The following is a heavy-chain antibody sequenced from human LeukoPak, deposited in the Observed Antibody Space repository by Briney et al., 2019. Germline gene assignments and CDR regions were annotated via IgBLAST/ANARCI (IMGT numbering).Heavy chain of an antibody. CDR1: GGSISSGGYY. D-gene: IGHD6-13*01. CDR2: IYYSGST. J-gene: IGHJ5*02. V-gene: IGHV4-31*03. Sequence: PSETLSLTCTVSGGSISSGGYYWSWIRQHPGKGLEWIGYIYYSGSTNYNPSLKSRVTISVDTSKNQFSLKLSSVTAADTAVYYCARGGSSWLYNWFDPWGQGTLVTVSS. CDR3: ARGGSSWLYNWFDP.